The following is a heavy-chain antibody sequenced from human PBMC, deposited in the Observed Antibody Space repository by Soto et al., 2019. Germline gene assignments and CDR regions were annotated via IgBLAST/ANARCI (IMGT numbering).Heavy chain of an antibody. CDR2: IYYSGST. J-gene: IGHJ4*02. CDR3: ARDPYYYDSSGYFDY. V-gene: IGHV4-61*01. Sequence: SETLSLTCTVSGGSVSSGSYYWSWIRQPPGKGLEWIGYIYYSGSTNYNPSLKSRVTISVDTSKNQFSLKLSSVTAADTAVYYCARDPYYYDSSGYFDYWGQGTLVTVSS. CDR1: GGSVSSGSYY. D-gene: IGHD3-22*01.